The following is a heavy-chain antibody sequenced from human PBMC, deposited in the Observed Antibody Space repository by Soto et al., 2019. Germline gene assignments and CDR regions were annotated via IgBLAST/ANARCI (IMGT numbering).Heavy chain of an antibody. CDR3: AKDRGTIAY. CDR1: GFTFSSYA. J-gene: IGHJ4*02. V-gene: IGHV3-23*01. CDR2: VSGSGDNT. Sequence: GGSLRLSCAASGFTFSSYAMNWVRQAPGKGLEWVSAVSGSGDNTYYADSVKGRFTISRDNSQYTLYLQMNSLRAEDTAIYFCAKDRGTIAYWGQGTLVTVSS. D-gene: IGHD3-10*01.